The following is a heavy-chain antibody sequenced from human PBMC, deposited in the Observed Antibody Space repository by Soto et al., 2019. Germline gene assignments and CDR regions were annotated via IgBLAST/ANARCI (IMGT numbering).Heavy chain of an antibody. J-gene: IGHJ6*02. CDR3: ARDCYYYDSSGYKGNYYYGMDV. V-gene: IGHV4-31*03. CDR1: GGSISSGGYY. Sequence: PSETLSLTCTVSGGSISSGGYYWSWIRQHPGKGLEWIGYIYYSGSTYYNPSLKSRVTISVDTSKNQFSLKLSSVTDADTAVYYCARDCYYYDSSGYKGNYYYGMDVWGQGTTVTVSS. CDR2: IYYSGST. D-gene: IGHD3-22*01.